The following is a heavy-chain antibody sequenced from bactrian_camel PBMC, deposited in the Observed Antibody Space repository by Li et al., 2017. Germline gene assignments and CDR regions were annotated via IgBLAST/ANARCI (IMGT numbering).Heavy chain of an antibody. J-gene: IGHJ4*01. CDR1: AYSGSGMS. V-gene: IGHV3S9*01. Sequence: QVQLVESGGGSVQAGGSLRLSCAASAYSGSGMSMAWFRQVPGKAREGVAAVNFDGSTTYADSVKGRFAISKDNDKNTLYLQMNNLKPEDTALYYCAAALTCSSIGTLRESTYNYWGPGTQVTVS. CDR2: VNFDGST. D-gene: IGHD2*01. CDR3: AAALTCSSIGTLRESTYNY.